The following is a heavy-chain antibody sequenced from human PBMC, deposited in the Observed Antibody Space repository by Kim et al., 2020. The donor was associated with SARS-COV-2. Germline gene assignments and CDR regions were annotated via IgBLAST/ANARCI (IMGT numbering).Heavy chain of an antibody. CDR2: IYSSGTP. J-gene: IGHJ5*02. D-gene: IGHD2-8*01. V-gene: IGHV4-61*02. Sequence: SETLSLTCTVSGGSISSGSYYWSWIRQPAGKGLEWIGRIYSSGTPNYNASLESRITMSIDRSKNQVFLNLRSVTAADTAVYYCARTLYRMRETDWFDTWGQGTLVTVSS. CDR1: GGSISSGSYY. CDR3: ARTLYRMRETDWFDT.